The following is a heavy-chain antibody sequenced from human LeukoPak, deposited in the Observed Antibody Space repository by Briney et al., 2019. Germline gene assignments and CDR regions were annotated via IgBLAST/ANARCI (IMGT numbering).Heavy chain of an antibody. CDR2: IIPIFGTA. J-gene: IGHJ6*03. CDR3: ASSVGATTRYYYYMDV. CDR1: GYTFTSYG. V-gene: IGHV1-69*06. Sequence: SVKVSCKASGYTFTSYGISWVRQAPGQGLEWMGGIIPIFGTANYAQKFQGRVTITADKSTSTAYMELSSLRSEDTAVYYCASSVGATTRYYYYMDVWGKGTTVTISS. D-gene: IGHD1-26*01.